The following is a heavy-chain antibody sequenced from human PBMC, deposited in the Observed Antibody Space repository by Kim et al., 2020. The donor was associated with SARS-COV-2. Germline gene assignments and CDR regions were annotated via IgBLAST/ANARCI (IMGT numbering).Heavy chain of an antibody. D-gene: IGHD3-9*01. Sequence: AHSVKGRFTISRSNSKDTLYLQMNSLRAEDTAVYYCARGYDILTGYLYFDYWGQGTLVTVSS. CDR3: ARGYDILTGYLYFDY. V-gene: IGHV3-30*01. J-gene: IGHJ4*02.